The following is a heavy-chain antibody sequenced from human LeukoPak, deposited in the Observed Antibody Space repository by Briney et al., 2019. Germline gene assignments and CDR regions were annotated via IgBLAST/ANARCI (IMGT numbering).Heavy chain of an antibody. Sequence: QPGGSLRLSCAASGFTFSSYEMNWVRQAPGKGLEWVSYISSSGSTIYYADSVKGRFTISRDNAKNSLYLQMNSLRAEDTAVYYCAGYCSGGSCSYYYYGMDVWGQGTTVTVSS. D-gene: IGHD2-15*01. J-gene: IGHJ6*02. V-gene: IGHV3-48*03. CDR3: AGYCSGGSCSYYYYGMDV. CDR2: ISSSGSTI. CDR1: GFTFSSYE.